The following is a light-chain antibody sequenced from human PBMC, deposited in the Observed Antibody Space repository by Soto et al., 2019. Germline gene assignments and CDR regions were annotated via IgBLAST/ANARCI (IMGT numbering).Light chain of an antibody. Sequence: DIQMTQSPSSLSASVGDRVTITCRASQAISNYLAWYQQQPGKVPKLLIYAASTLQSGVPSRFSGSGSGTDFTLTISSLQPEDVASYYCQKYNSSPLNFGGGTKVEIK. CDR3: QKYNSSPLN. V-gene: IGKV1-27*01. J-gene: IGKJ4*01. CDR1: QAISNY. CDR2: AAS.